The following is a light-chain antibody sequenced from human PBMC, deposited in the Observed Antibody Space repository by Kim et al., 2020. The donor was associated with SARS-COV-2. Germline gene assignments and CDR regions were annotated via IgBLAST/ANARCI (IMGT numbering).Light chain of an antibody. J-gene: IGKJ4*01. CDR1: QSVSSY. V-gene: IGKV3-11*01. Sequence: SLSPGEKATLSCRGSQSVSSYLVWYQHKPGQTPRLLIYDASNRATGIPARFSGSGSGTDFTLTISSLEAEDFAVYYCQQWNSWPLTFGGGTKV. CDR2: DAS. CDR3: QQWNSWPLT.